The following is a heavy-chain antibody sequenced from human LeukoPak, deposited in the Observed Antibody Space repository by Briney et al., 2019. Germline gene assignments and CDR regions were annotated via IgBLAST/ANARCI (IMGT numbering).Heavy chain of an antibody. CDR2: IWYDGSNK. J-gene: IGHJ4*02. V-gene: IGHV3-33*01. Sequence: GGSLRLSCAASGFTFSSYGMHWVRQAPGKGLEWVAVIWYDGSNKYYADSVKGRFTISRDNSKNTLYLQMNSLRAEDTAVYYCARSTYSSSWYYFDNWGQGTLVTVSS. D-gene: IGHD6-13*01. CDR1: GFTFSSYG. CDR3: ARSTYSSSWYYFDN.